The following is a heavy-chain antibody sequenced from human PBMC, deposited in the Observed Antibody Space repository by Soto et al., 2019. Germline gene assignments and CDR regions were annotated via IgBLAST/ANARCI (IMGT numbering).Heavy chain of an antibody. V-gene: IGHV3-23*01. J-gene: IGHJ4*02. Sequence: EVQLLESGGGSVQPGGSLRLSCAASGFTFSSYAMHWVRRPPGKGLEWVSSISGSGGTAYYADSVKGRFSISRDSLVNTLYLQMNSLRAEDTAVYYCAKGRGQNRSSDYRGQGILVTVSP. CDR2: ISGSGGTA. CDR3: AKGRGQNRSSDY. D-gene: IGHD3-10*01. CDR1: GFTFSSYA.